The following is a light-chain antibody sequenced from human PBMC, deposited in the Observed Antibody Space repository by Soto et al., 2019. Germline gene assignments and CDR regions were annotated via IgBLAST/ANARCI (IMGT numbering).Light chain of an antibody. CDR2: VNRDGSH. CDR3: QTWNTGVVV. CDR1: SGHSNYA. Sequence: QPVLTQAPSASASLGASVKLTCTLSSGHSNYAIAWHQQQPEKGPRYLMRVNRDGSHSKGDGIPDRFSGSNSGAERYLTISSLQSEDEADYYCQTWNTGVVVFGGGTKLTVL. V-gene: IGLV4-69*01. J-gene: IGLJ3*02.